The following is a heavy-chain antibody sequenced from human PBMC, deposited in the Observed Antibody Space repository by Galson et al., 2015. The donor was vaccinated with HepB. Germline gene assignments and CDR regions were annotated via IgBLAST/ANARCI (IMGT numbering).Heavy chain of an antibody. Sequence: SVKVSCKASGYTFTSYYMHWVRQAPGQGLEWMGIVNPSGVSTTYAQKFQGRVTMTRDTSTSTVYMELSSLRSEDTAVYYCARVDGTNRGGIFDYWGQGTLVTVSS. CDR1: GYTFTSYY. CDR2: VNPSGVST. J-gene: IGHJ4*02. CDR3: ARVDGTNRGGIFDY. V-gene: IGHV1-46*01. D-gene: IGHD3-10*01.